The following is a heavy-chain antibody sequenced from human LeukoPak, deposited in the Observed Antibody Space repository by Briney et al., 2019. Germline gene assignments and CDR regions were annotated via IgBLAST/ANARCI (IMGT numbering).Heavy chain of an antibody. CDR1: GFTFSRYA. Sequence: GGCLRLSCAASGFTFSRYAMSWVRQAPGKGLEWVSGIGGICDTTYYTKSVEGRFTVSRDNSNNWLFLQMHSLRAEDTALYYCARDGLGSGSSWMTTNDYWGQGTLVTVSS. CDR2: IGGICDTT. CDR3: ARDGLGSGSSWMTTNDY. J-gene: IGHJ4*02. D-gene: IGHD3-10*01. V-gene: IGHV3-23*01.